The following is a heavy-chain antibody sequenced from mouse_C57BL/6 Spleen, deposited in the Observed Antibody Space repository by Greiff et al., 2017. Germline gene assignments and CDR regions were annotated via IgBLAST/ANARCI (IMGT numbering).Heavy chain of an antibody. V-gene: IGHV1-15*01. D-gene: IGHD1-1*01. J-gene: IGHJ4*01. CDR3: TRDHYGSSYDYYAMDD. CDR1: GYTFTDYE. Sequence: VQLQQSGAELVRPGASVTLSCKASGYTFTDYEMHWVKQTPVHGLEWIGAIDPETGGTAYNQKFKGKAILTADKSSSPAYMELRSLTSEDSAVYYCTRDHYGSSYDYYAMDDWGQGTSVTVSS. CDR2: IDPETGGT.